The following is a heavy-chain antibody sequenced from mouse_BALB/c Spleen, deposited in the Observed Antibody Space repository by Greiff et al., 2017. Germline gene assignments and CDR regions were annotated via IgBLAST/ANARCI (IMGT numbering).Heavy chain of an antibody. Sequence: VQLKQSGAELVKPGASVKLSCTASGFNIKDTYMHWVKQRPEQGLEWIGRIDPANGNTKYDPKFQGKATITADTSSNTAYLQLSSLTSEDTAVYYCARDYGSSYWGQGTTLTVSS. CDR3: ARDYGSSY. CDR1: GFNIKDTY. D-gene: IGHD1-1*01. CDR2: IDPANGNT. J-gene: IGHJ2*01. V-gene: IGHV14-3*02.